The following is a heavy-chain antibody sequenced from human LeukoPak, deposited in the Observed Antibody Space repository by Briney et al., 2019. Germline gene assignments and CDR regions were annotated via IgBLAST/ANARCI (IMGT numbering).Heavy chain of an antibody. CDR3: ARGLWAAAGGGVYYYYYYMDV. Sequence: GASVKVSCKASGYTFTSYGISWVRQAPGQGLEWMGWISAYNGNTNYAQKLQGRVTMTTDTSTSTAYMELRSLRSDDTAVYYCARGLWAAAGGGVYYYYYYMDVWGKGTTVTVSS. J-gene: IGHJ6*03. V-gene: IGHV1-18*01. CDR2: ISAYNGNT. CDR1: GYTFTSYG. D-gene: IGHD6-13*01.